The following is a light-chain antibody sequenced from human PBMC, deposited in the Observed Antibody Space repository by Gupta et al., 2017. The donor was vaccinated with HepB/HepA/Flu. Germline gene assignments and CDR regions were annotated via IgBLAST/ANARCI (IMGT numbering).Light chain of an antibody. Sequence: QSVLTQPPSASGTPGQRVTISCSGSSSNIGSNAVHWYQQLPGTAPNLLIYDNNHRPSGVPDRFSASKSGTSASLDISGLQSEDEADYYCATWDESLNGRVFGGGTTLTVL. V-gene: IGLV1-44*01. CDR3: ATWDESLNGRV. J-gene: IGLJ3*02. CDR2: DNN. CDR1: SSNIGSNA.